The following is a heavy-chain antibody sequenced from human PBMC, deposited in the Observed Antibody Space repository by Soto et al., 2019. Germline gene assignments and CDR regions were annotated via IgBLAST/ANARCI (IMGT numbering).Heavy chain of an antibody. V-gene: IGHV4-30-4*01. J-gene: IGHJ6*02. CDR3: ASSGDYLQNYDMDV. Sequence: SETLSLTCTVSGGSISSGDYYWSWIRQPPGKGLEWIGYIYYSGSTYYNPSLKSRVTISVDTSKNKFSLKLSSVTAADTAVYYCASSGDYLQNYDMDVWGQETTVTVSS. CDR2: IYYSGST. D-gene: IGHD4-17*01. CDR1: GGSISSGDYY.